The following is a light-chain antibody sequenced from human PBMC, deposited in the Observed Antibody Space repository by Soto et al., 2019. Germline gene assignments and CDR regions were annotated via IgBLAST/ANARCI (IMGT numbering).Light chain of an antibody. J-gene: IGLJ3*02. CDR1: SSNIGAGYD. CDR3: QCYDSSLSAGV. CDR2: GNS. V-gene: IGLV1-40*01. Sequence: QSVLTQPPSVSGAPGQRVTISCTGSSSNIGAGYDVHWYQQLPGTAPKLLIYGNSNRPSGVPDRFSGSKSGTSASLAITGLQPEDEADYYCQCYDSSLSAGVFGGGTKLTVL.